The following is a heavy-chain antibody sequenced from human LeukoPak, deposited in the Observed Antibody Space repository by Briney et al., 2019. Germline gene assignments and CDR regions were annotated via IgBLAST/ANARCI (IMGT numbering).Heavy chain of an antibody. J-gene: IGHJ3*02. V-gene: IGHV3-21*01. CDR2: ISSSSSYI. D-gene: IGHD2-15*01. CDR3: ARDGSGDIVVVVAAQDDASDI. CDR1: GVTFSSYS. Sequence: GGSLRLSCAASGVTFSSYSMNWVRQAPGKGLEWVSSISSSSSYIYYADSVKGRFTISRDNAKNSLYLQMNSLRAEDTAVYYCARDGSGDIVVVVAAQDDASDIWGQGTMVTVSS.